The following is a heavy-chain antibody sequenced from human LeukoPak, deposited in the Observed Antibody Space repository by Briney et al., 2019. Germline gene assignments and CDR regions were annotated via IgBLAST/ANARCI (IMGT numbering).Heavy chain of an antibody. D-gene: IGHD3-3*02. Sequence: PSETLSLTCTVSGGSISSYYWSWIRQPLGKGLEWIGYIYYSGSTNYNPSLKSRVTISVDTSKNQFSLKLSSVTAADTAVYYCARAHFWSGYYYYYYMDVWGKGTTVTVSS. V-gene: IGHV4-59*01. CDR3: ARAHFWSGYYYYYYMDV. CDR1: GGSISSYY. J-gene: IGHJ6*03. CDR2: IYYSGST.